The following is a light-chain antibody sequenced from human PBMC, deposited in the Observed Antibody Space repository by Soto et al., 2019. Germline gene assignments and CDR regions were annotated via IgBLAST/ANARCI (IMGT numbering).Light chain of an antibody. CDR2: GAS. V-gene: IGKV3D-20*02. CDR1: QSVSSN. J-gene: IGKJ5*01. CDR3: QQRSNWPPIT. Sequence: EIVMKHSPATLSVSPGERATLSCRASQSVSSNLAWYQQKPGQAPRLLIYGASSRATGIPDRFSGSGSGTDFTLTISRLEPEDFAVYYCQQRSNWPPITFGQGTRLEIK.